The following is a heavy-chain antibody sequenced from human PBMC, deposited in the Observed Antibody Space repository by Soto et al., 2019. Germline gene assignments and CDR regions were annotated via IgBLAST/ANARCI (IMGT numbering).Heavy chain of an antibody. CDR2: ISGSGGST. CDR1: GFTFSSYA. D-gene: IGHD3-22*01. V-gene: IGHV3-23*01. CDR3: AKSRSTYDYDSSGSLFDY. J-gene: IGHJ4*02. Sequence: GGSLRLSCAASGFTFSSYAMRWVRQAPGKGLEWVSAISGSGGSTYYADSVKGRFTISRDNSKNTLYLQMSSLTAEDTAVYYCAKSRSTYDYDSSGSLFDYWGQGTLVTVSS.